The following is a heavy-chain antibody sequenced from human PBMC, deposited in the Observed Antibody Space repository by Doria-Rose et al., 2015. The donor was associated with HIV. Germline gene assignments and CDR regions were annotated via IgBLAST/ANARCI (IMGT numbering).Heavy chain of an antibody. Sequence: DSFKVIWRRDGVSLSSPGMGVSWIRQPPGKALEWLANIFSDDDRSSKTSLKSRLTISRGTSKSQVVLTMTDMDPVDTATDYCARIKSSRWYHKCSYDCWGQGALVIVSA. CDR2: IFSDDDR. CDR3: ARIKSSRWYHKCSYDC. V-gene: IGHV2-26*01. CDR1: GVSLSSPGMG. J-gene: IGHJ4*02. D-gene: IGHD6-13*01.